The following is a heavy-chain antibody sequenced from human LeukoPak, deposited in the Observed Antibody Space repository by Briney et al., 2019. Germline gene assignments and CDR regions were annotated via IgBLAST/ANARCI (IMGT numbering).Heavy chain of an antibody. CDR1: GFTLSNYE. CDR2: ISSSGTTI. J-gene: IGHJ4*02. Sequence: GGSLRLSCAASGFTLSNYEVNWVRQAPGKGLEWVSYISSSGTTIYYADSVKGRFTISRDNAKNSLYLQMNSLRAEDTAVYYCARGRRYYYDSSGYIDYWGQGTPVTVSS. D-gene: IGHD3-22*01. CDR3: ARGRRYYYDSSGYIDY. V-gene: IGHV3-48*03.